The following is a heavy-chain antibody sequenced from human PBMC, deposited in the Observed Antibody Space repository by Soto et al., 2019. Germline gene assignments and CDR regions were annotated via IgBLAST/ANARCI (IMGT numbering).Heavy chain of an antibody. D-gene: IGHD6-6*01. V-gene: IGHV3-21*01. Sequence: GGSLRLSCAASGFTFSSYSMNWVRQAPGKGLEWVSSISSSSSYIYYADSVKGRFTISRDNAKNSLYLQMNSLRAEDTAVYYCARDFSDLEYSSSSVGIYYYMDVWGKGTTVTVSS. CDR1: GFTFSSYS. CDR2: ISSSSSYI. J-gene: IGHJ6*03. CDR3: ARDFSDLEYSSSSVGIYYYMDV.